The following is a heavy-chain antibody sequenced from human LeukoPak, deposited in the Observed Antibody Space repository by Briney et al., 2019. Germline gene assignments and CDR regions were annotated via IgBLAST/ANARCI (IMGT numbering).Heavy chain of an antibody. CDR3: ARESWGIALAPFDP. Sequence: PSETLSLTCTVSGGSMSTYYWSWIRQPAGKGLEWIGHVYSSGSTNYNPSPKSRLTMSVDTSKNQFSLKLTSVTAADTAVYYCARESWGIALAPFDPWGQGTLVTVSS. D-gene: IGHD6-19*01. V-gene: IGHV4-4*07. CDR2: VYSSGST. J-gene: IGHJ5*02. CDR1: GGSMSTYY.